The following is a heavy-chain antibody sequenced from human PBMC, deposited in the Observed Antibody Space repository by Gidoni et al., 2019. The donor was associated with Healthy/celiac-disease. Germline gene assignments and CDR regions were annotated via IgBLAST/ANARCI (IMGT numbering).Heavy chain of an antibody. CDR2: ISSSSSYI. Sequence: EVQLVESGGGLVKPGGSLSLSCAASGFTFSSSSMNWVRQAPGKGLEWVSSISSSSSYIYYADSVKGRFTISRDNAKNSLYLQMNSLRAEDTAVYYCAREAGCSSTSCLSSFDYWGQGTLVTVSS. V-gene: IGHV3-21*01. CDR3: AREAGCSSTSCLSSFDY. CDR1: GFTFSSSS. J-gene: IGHJ4*02. D-gene: IGHD2-2*01.